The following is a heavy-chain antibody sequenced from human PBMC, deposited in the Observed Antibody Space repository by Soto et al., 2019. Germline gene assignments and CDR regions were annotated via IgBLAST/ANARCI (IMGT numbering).Heavy chain of an antibody. D-gene: IGHD3-22*01. CDR3: ARGLSITMISWKSGTNWFDP. CDR2: INHSGST. V-gene: IGHV4-34*01. CDR1: GGSFSGYY. Sequence: QVQLQQWGAGLLKPSETLSLTCAVYGGSFSGYYWSWIRQPPGKGLEWIGEINHSGSTNYNPSLKSRVTISVDTSKNQFSLKLSSVTAADTAVYYCARGLSITMISWKSGTNWFDPWGQGTLVTVSS. J-gene: IGHJ5*02.